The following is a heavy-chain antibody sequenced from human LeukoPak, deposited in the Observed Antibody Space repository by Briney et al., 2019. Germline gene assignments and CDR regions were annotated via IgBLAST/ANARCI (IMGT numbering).Heavy chain of an antibody. V-gene: IGHV4-31*03. CDR1: GGSISSGGYY. CDR3: ARGTTVNSFDM. D-gene: IGHD4-17*01. J-gene: IGHJ3*02. Sequence: TSETLSLTCTVSGGSISSGGYYWSWIRQHPGKGLEWIVHIYYSGSTYYNPSLKSRVTISVDTSKNQFSLKLSSVTAADTAVYYCARGTTVNSFDMWGQGTMVTVSS. CDR2: IYYSGST.